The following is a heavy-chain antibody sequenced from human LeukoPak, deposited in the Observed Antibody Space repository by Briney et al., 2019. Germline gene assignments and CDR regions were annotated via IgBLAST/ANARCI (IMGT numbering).Heavy chain of an antibody. D-gene: IGHD2-2*01. CDR2: INHSGST. V-gene: IGHV4-34*01. CDR1: GGSFSGYY. CDR3: ASSPMHSALIVYDY. Sequence: SETLSLTCAVYGGSFSGYYWSWIRQPPAKGLEWIGEINHSGSTNYNPSLKSRVTISVDTSKNQFSLKLSSVTAADTAVYYCASSPMHSALIVYDYWGQGTLVTVSS. J-gene: IGHJ4*02.